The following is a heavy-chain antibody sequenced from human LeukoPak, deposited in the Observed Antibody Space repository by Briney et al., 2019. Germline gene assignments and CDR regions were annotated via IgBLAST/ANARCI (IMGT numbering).Heavy chain of an antibody. CDR2: IYYSGST. CDR3: ARGGASSKYLDP. CDR1: GGSISSYY. Sequence: SETLSLTCTVSGGSISSYYWSWIRQPPGKGLEWIGYIYYSGSTNYNPSLKSRVTISVDTSKNQFSLKMTSVTAADTAVYYCARGGASSKYLDPWGQGILVTVSS. J-gene: IGHJ5*02. V-gene: IGHV4-59*01. D-gene: IGHD2-2*02.